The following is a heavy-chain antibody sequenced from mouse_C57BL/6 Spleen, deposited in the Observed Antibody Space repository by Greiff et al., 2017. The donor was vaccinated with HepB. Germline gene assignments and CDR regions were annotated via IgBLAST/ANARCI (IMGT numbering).Heavy chain of an antibody. CDR1: GYTFTSYW. CDR2: INPSSGYT. D-gene: IGHD2-5*01. J-gene: IGHJ4*01. V-gene: IGHV1-7*01. Sequence: VQRVESGAELAKPGASVKLSCKASGYTFTSYWMHWVKQRPGQGLEWIGYINPSSGYTKYNQKFKDKATLTADKSSSTAYMQLSSLTYEDSAVYYCARYDYSNSYAMDYWGQGTSVTVSS. CDR3: ARYDYSNSYAMDY.